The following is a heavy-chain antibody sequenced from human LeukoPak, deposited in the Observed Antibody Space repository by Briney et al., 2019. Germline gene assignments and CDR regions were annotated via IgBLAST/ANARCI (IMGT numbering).Heavy chain of an antibody. V-gene: IGHV4-39*07. Sequence: SETLSLACTVSDGSISDSLYYWGWIRQPPGKGLEWIGTLSHGGSAYYNPSLKSRVTISGDTSRTPISLNLNSVTAADTAVYYCANFRTGTILVTWGQGTLVTVSS. CDR2: LSHGGSA. D-gene: IGHD1-7*01. CDR3: ANFRTGTILVT. J-gene: IGHJ5*02. CDR1: DGSISDSLYY.